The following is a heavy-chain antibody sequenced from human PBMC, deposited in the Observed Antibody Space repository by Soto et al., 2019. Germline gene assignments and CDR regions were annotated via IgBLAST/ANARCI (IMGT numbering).Heavy chain of an antibody. J-gene: IGHJ5*02. D-gene: IGHD3-3*01. CDR3: ARVGYDFWSGYSRPKYNWFDP. Sequence: ASVKVSCKASGYTFTGYCMHWVRQAPGQGLEWMGWINPNSGGTNYVQKFQGRVTMTRDTSISTAYMELSRLRSDDTAVYYCARVGYDFWSGYSRPKYNWFDPWGQGTLVTVSS. CDR1: GYTFTGYC. V-gene: IGHV1-2*02. CDR2: INPNSGGT.